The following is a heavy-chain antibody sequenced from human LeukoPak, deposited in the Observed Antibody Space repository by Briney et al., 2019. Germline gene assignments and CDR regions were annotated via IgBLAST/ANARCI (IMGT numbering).Heavy chain of an antibody. CDR3: ARRNGYHFDY. CDR1: GYSFTNYW. D-gene: IGHD5-24*01. CDR2: IYPGDSDT. V-gene: IGHV5-51*01. Sequence: GESLKISCKGSGYSFTNYWIGWVRQVPGKGLEWMGTIYPGDSDTRYSPSFQGQVTISADKSINTAYLQWSSLKASDTAMYYCARRNGYHFDYWGQGTLVTVSS. J-gene: IGHJ4*02.